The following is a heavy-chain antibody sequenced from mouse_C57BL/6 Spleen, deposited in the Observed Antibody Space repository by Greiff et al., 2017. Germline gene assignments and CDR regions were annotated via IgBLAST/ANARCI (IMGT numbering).Heavy chain of an antibody. J-gene: IGHJ2*01. D-gene: IGHD2-4*01. Sequence: QVQLQQPGTELVKPGASVKLSCKASGYTFTSYWMHWVKQRPGQGLEWIGNINPSNGGTNYNEKFKGKATLTVDKSSSTAYMQLSRLTSEDSAVYYCAREGTYDYDERYYYDYWGQGTTLTVSS. V-gene: IGHV1-53*01. CDR1: GYTFTSYW. CDR3: AREGTYDYDERYYYDY. CDR2: INPSNGGT.